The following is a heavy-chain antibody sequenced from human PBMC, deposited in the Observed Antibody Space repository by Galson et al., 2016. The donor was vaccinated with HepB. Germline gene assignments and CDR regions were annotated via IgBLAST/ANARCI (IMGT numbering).Heavy chain of an antibody. Sequence: SLRLSCAASGFSFARYWMTWVRQAPGKGLEWVANMNGDGSRKNYVGSVKGRFTISRDNNRNTLYLQMNDLRADDSALYYCVRVQYIGEGFDYWGQGALVTVSP. D-gene: IGHD4-17*01. J-gene: IGHJ4*02. CDR2: MNGDGSRK. CDR1: GFSFARYW. V-gene: IGHV3-7*01. CDR3: VRVQYIGEGFDY.